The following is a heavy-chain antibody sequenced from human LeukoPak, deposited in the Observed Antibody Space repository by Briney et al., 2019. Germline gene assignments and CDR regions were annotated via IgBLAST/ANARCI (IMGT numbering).Heavy chain of an antibody. Sequence: SETLSLTCAVYGGSFSGYYWTWIRQPPGKGLEWIGYIYYSGSTYYNPSLKSRVTISVDTSKNQFSLKLSSVTAADTAVYYCARVTPPYSSSCYGTWGQGTLVTVSS. CDR2: IYYSGST. CDR1: GGSFSGYY. V-gene: IGHV4-34*01. CDR3: ARVTPPYSSSCYGT. D-gene: IGHD6-13*01. J-gene: IGHJ5*02.